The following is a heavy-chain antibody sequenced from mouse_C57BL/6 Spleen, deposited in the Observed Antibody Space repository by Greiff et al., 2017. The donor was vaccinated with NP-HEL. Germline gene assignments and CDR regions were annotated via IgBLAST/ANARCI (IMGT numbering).Heavy chain of an antibody. J-gene: IGHJ1*03. V-gene: IGHV3-6*01. CDR1: GYSITSGYY. CDR3: AREDYGSSWDV. D-gene: IGHD1-1*01. CDR2: ISYDGSN. Sequence: VQLQQSGPGLVKPSQSLSLTCSVTGYSITSGYYWNWIRQFPGNKLEWMGYISYDGSNNYNPSLKNRISITRDTSKNQFFLKLNSVTTEDTATYYCAREDYGSSWDVWGTGTTVTVSS.